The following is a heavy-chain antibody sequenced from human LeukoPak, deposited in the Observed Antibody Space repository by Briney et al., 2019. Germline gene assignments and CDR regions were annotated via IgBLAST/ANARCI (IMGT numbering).Heavy chain of an antibody. J-gene: IGHJ3*02. CDR1: GGSFSGYY. V-gene: IGHV4-34*01. D-gene: IGHD3-16*01. CDR3: ARWGLGAFDI. CDR2: INHSGST. Sequence: PSETLSLTCAVYGGSFSGYYWSWIRQPPGKGLEWIGEINHSGSTNYNPSLKSRVTISVDTSKNQFSLKLSSVTAADTAVYYCARWGLGAFDIWGQGTMVTVSS.